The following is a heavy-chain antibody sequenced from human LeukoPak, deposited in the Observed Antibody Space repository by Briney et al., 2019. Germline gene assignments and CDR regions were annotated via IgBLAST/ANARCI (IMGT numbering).Heavy chain of an antibody. D-gene: IGHD4-17*01. CDR3: ARDSADYGDYDY. V-gene: IGHV1-24*01. Sequence: ASVKVSCKVSGYTLTELSMHWVRQAPGKGLEWMGGFDPEDGETIYAQKSQGRVTMTRDTSTSTVYMELSSLRSEDTAVYYCARDSADYGDYDYWGQGTLVTVSS. CDR1: GYTLTELS. CDR2: FDPEDGET. J-gene: IGHJ4*02.